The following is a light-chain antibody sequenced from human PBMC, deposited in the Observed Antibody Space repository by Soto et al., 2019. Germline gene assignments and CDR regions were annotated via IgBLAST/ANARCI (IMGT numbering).Light chain of an antibody. Sequence: QSALTQPASVSGSPGQSITISCTGASSDVGGYSQVSWYQQHPGKARRLMIYDVSYRPSGVSNRFSGSKSGNTASLTISGLQVEDEADFYCSSFPSSSTVVFGGGTKVTVL. V-gene: IGLV2-14*01. CDR1: SSDVGGYSQ. CDR2: DVS. J-gene: IGLJ3*02. CDR3: SSFPSSSTVV.